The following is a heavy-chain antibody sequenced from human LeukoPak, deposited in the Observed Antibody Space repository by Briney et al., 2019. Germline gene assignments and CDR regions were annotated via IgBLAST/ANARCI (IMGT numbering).Heavy chain of an antibody. J-gene: IGHJ1*01. D-gene: IGHD6-13*01. CDR1: GFTFSSYG. CDR3: AKDKGSSRRNANFHH. V-gene: IGHV3-30*18. CDR2: ISYDGSNK. Sequence: GGSLRLSCAASGFTFSSYGMHWVRQAPGKGLEWVAVISYDGSNKYYADSVKGRFTISRDNSKNTLYLQMNSLRAEDTAVYYCAKDKGSSRRNANFHHWGQGTLVTVSS.